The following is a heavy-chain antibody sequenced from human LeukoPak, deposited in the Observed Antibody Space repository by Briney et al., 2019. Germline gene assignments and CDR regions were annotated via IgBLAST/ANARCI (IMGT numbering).Heavy chain of an antibody. V-gene: IGHV3-23*01. CDR1: GFTFSDYY. CDR3: HGVAGDYFDY. Sequence: GGSLRLSCAASGFTFSDYYMSWVRQAPGKGLEWVSAISGSGGSTYYADSVKGRFTISRDNSKNTLYLQMNSLRAEDTAVYYCHGVAGDYFDYWGQGTLVTVSS. D-gene: IGHD3-3*01. CDR2: ISGSGGST. J-gene: IGHJ4*02.